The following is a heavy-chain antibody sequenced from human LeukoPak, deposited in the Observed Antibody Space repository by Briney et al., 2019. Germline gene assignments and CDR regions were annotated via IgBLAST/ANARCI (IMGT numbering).Heavy chain of an antibody. D-gene: IGHD2-15*01. Sequence: SETLSLTCTVSDGSISDYFWSWIRQPPGKGLEYLGYVYFSGSAYYSPSLKSRVTISIDTSKNQFSLRLTSVTAADTARYYCARGGRHCSGGSCYLLDYWGQGTLVTVSS. CDR1: DGSISDYF. CDR2: VYFSGSA. V-gene: IGHV4-59*01. J-gene: IGHJ4*02. CDR3: ARGGRHCSGGSCYLLDY.